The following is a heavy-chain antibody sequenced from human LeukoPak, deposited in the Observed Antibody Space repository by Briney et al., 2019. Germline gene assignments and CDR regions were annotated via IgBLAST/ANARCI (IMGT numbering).Heavy chain of an antibody. Sequence: GGSLRLSCEVSGFTFSRNWMSWVRQAPGKGLEWVANINQDGSDKNYVDSVKGRFTISRGNAKNSLYLQMNSLRADDTAVYYCATGYYDSSAYSLAFDYWGQGTLVTVSS. CDR1: GFTFSRNW. CDR2: INQDGSDK. D-gene: IGHD3-22*01. J-gene: IGHJ4*02. CDR3: ATGYYDSSAYSLAFDY. V-gene: IGHV3-7*05.